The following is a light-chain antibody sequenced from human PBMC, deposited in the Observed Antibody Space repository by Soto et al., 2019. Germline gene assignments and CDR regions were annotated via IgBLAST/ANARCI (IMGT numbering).Light chain of an antibody. Sequence: QLVLTQPPSASGTPGQRVTISCSGSSSNIGSNYVFWYQHLPGTAPKLLIYRNNQRPSGVPDRFSASKSGTSASLAISGLRSEDEADYYCAAWDDSLTGVFGGGTKVTVL. CDR1: SSNIGSNY. J-gene: IGLJ3*02. V-gene: IGLV1-47*01. CDR2: RNN. CDR3: AAWDDSLTGV.